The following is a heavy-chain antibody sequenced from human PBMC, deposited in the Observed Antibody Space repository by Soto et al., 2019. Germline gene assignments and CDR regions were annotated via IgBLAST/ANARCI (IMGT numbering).Heavy chain of an antibody. V-gene: IGHV1-69*02. CDR2: IIPILGIA. CDR1: GGTFSIYT. Sequence: GASVKVSCKASGGTFSIYTITWVRQAPGQGLEWMGRIIPILGIANYAQKFQGRVTITADKSTSTAYMELSSLRSEDTAVYYCARGPLVGATGFDYWCQGTLVTVSS. D-gene: IGHD1-26*01. J-gene: IGHJ4*02. CDR3: ARGPLVGATGFDY.